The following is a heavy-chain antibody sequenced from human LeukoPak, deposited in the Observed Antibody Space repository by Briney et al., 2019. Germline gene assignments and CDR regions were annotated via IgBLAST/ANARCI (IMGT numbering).Heavy chain of an antibody. CDR2: VNRNSDGA. V-gene: IGHV1-2*02. CDR3: ATRSRYPSDGYSSGGYTDY. J-gene: IGHJ4*02. Sequence: GASVKVSCKASGYTFTAYNMHWVRQAPGQGLEWMGWVNRNSDGANYAQKFQGRVTMTKDTSISTAYMELRGLSSDDTAIYYCATRSRYPSDGYSSGGYTDYWGQGTQVTVSS. D-gene: IGHD5-24*01. CDR1: GYTFTAYN.